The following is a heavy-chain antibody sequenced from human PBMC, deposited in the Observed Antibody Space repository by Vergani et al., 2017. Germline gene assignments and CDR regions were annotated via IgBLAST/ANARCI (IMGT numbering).Heavy chain of an antibody. Sequence: EVQLLESGGGLVQPGGSLRLSCGASGFTFSSYAMTWVRQAPGKGLEWVSAISGSGGNTFYTDSVKGRFTISRDNAKNSLYLQMNSLRAEDTAVYYCARESHDSSGYYSYFDYWGQGTLVTVSS. CDR2: ISGSGGNT. CDR3: ARESHDSSGYYSYFDY. D-gene: IGHD3-22*01. V-gene: IGHV3-23*01. CDR1: GFTFSSYA. J-gene: IGHJ4*02.